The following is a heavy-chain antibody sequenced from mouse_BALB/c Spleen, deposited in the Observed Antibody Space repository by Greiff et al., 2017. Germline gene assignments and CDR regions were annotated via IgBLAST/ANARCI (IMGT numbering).Heavy chain of an antibody. CDR2: IDPSDSET. J-gene: IGHJ2*01. V-gene: IGHV1S127*01. CDR1: GYSFTSYW. D-gene: IGHD2-14*01. CDR3: ARSQVQYYFDY. Sequence: QVQLQQSGPQLVRPGASVKISCKASGYSFTSYWMHWVKQRPGQGLEWIGMIDPSDSETRLNQKFKDKATLTVDKSSSTAYMQLSSLASEDSAVYYCARSQVQYYFDYWGQGTTLTVSS.